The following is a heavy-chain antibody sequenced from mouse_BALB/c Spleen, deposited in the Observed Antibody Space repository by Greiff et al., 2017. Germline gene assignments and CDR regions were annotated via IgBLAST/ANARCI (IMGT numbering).Heavy chain of an antibody. CDR2: IYPGDGDT. D-gene: IGHD2-1*01. J-gene: IGHJ3*01. CDR1: GYAFSSYW. V-gene: IGHV1-80*01. Sequence: VQVVESGAELVRPGSSVKISCKASGYAFSSYWMNWVKQRPGQGLEWIGQIYPGDGDTNYNGKFKGKATLTADKSSSTAYMQLSSLTSEDSAVYFCARGEDGNYWFAYWGQGTLVTVSA. CDR3: ARGEDGNYWFAY.